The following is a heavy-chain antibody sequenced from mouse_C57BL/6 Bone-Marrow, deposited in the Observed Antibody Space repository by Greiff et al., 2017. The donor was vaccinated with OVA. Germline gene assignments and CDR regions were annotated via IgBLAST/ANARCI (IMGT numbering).Heavy chain of an antibody. D-gene: IGHD2-1*01. V-gene: IGHV7-1*01. Sequence: EVRLRESGGGVGQSGGALRLSCATSGFTFRDFYMEWVREAPGRGLDGIAGSSNKDNEYSTGCSACGKGRVIGARDTSQSILYLQMKALGAEDTAIYYGARDAWGNYGDWYCDVWGTGTTVTVSS. CDR3: ARDAWGNYGDWYCDV. CDR2: SSNKDNEYST. J-gene: IGHJ1*03. CDR1: GFTFRDFY.